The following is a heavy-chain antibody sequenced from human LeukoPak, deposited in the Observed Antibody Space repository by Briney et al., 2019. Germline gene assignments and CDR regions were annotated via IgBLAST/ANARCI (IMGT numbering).Heavy chain of an antibody. CDR3: ARLWAAAGYFDY. CDR2: IYYSGST. J-gene: IGHJ4*02. V-gene: IGHV4-39*01. CDR1: GGSISSSSYY. Sequence: SETLSLTCTVSGGSISSSSYYWGWIRKPPGKGLEWIGNIYYSGSTYYNPSLKSRVTISVDTSKNQFSLKLSSVTAADTAVYYCARLWAAAGYFDYWGQGTLVTVSS. D-gene: IGHD6-13*01.